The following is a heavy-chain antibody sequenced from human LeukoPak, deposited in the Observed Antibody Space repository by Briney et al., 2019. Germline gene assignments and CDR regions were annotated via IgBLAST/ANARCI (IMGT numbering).Heavy chain of an antibody. CDR3: ARAPKFRLVGVPKGPFDP. V-gene: IGHV3-11*01. J-gene: IGHJ5*02. CDR2: ISNSGSTI. CDR1: GFTFSSYA. Sequence: GGSLRLSCAASGFTFSSYAMSWIRQAPGKGLEWVSYISNSGSTIYYADSVKGRFFISRDNAKNSLYLQMNSLRAGDTAVYYCARAPKFRLVGVPKGPFDPWGQGTLVTVPS. D-gene: IGHD1-26*01.